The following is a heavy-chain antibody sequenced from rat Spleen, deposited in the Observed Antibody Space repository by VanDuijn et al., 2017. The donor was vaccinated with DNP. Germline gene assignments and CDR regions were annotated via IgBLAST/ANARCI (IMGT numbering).Heavy chain of an antibody. CDR1: GFSLTSNG. Sequence: QVQLKESGPGLMQPSETLSLTCTVSGFSLTSNGVGWVRQPLGKGMVWMGTIWAGETTHYNSAVQSRLSISRDTSKRQVFLKMNSLQPEDTGTYYCARRRLPYWYFDFWGPGTMVTVSS. D-gene: IGHD1-4*01. CDR2: IWAGETT. CDR3: ARRRLPYWYFDF. V-gene: IGHV2-72*01. J-gene: IGHJ1*01.